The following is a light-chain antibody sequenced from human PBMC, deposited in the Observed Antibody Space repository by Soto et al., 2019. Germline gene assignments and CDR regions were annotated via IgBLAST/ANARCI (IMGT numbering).Light chain of an antibody. CDR2: RDS. CDR1: NIGSKN. Sequence: SYELTQPLSVSVALGQTARITCGGNNIGSKNVHWYQQSPGQAPVLVIYRDSNRPSGIPERFSGSNSGNTATLTISRAQAGDEADYYCQVWDSTVVFGGGTKVTVL. V-gene: IGLV3-9*01. CDR3: QVWDSTVV. J-gene: IGLJ2*01.